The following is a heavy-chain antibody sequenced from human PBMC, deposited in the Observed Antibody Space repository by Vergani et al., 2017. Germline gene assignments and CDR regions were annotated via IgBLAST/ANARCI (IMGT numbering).Heavy chain of an antibody. CDR1: GGSISSGSYY. V-gene: IGHV4-61*02. CDR2: IYTSGST. J-gene: IGHJ4*02. Sequence: QVQLQESGPGLVKPSQTLSLTCTVSGGSISSGSYYWRWIRQPAGKGLEWIGRIYTSGSTNYNPSLKSRVTISVDTSKNQFSLKLSSVTAADTAVYYCARDFDYYFDYWGQGTLVTVSS. CDR3: ARDFDYYFDY.